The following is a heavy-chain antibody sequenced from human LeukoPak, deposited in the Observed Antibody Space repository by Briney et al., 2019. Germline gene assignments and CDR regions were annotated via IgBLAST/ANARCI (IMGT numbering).Heavy chain of an antibody. D-gene: IGHD2-2*01. CDR2: INPSSGST. CDR3: ARPTSIIPASNIYYYYAMDV. CDR1: GYTFTSYY. V-gene: IGHV1-46*01. J-gene: IGHJ6*02. Sequence: GASVKVSCKASGYTFTSYYMHWVRQAPGQGLEWMGIINPSSGSTNYAQKFQGRVAMTRDTSTSTVYMELSSLRSEDTAVYYCARPTSIIPASNIYYYYAMDVWGQGTTVTVSS.